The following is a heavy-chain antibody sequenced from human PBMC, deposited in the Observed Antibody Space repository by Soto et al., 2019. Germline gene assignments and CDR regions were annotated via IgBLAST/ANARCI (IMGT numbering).Heavy chain of an antibody. D-gene: IGHD1-26*01. CDR1: GFTFSAYG. CDR2: IWYDGSNK. Sequence: GGSLRLSCAASGFTFSAYGMHWVRQAPGKGLEWVAVIWYDGSNKYYVDSVKGRFTISRDNSKNTLNLQMNSLRAEDTAVYYCARDGTPYGRTDYYFDYWGQGTLVTVSS. J-gene: IGHJ4*02. CDR3: ARDGTPYGRTDYYFDY. V-gene: IGHV3-33*01.